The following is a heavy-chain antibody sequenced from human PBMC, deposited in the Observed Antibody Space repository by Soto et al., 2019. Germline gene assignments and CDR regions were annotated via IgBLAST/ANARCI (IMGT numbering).Heavy chain of an antibody. CDR3: VKGEYYYDSSGYYPFDD. D-gene: IGHD3-22*01. CDR1: GFTFSSYA. Sequence: PGGSLRLSCSASGFTFSSYAMHWVRQAPGKGLEYVSSISTNGGSTHYADSVKGRFTISRDNSKNTQYLQMSSLRADDTAVYYCVKGEYYYDSSGYYPFDDWGQGSLVPVSS. V-gene: IGHV3-64D*06. CDR2: ISTNGGST. J-gene: IGHJ4*02.